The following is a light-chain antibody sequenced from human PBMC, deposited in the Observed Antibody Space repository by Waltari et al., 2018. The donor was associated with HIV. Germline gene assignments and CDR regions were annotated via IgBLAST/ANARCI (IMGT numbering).Light chain of an antibody. CDR3: KSSTTRSTPCV. CDR1: KRHTRGQNS. J-gene: IGLJ1*01. CDR2: DAS. Sequence: QSALTQPASVAGSPGQSSAISCTGTKRHTRGQNSACWYQRPPGKAPNPHIYDASNRPAGVSDRFSGSKSGNTASPTISGLQAEDGADYYCKSSTTRSTPCVFGSGTKVTVL. V-gene: IGLV2-14*01.